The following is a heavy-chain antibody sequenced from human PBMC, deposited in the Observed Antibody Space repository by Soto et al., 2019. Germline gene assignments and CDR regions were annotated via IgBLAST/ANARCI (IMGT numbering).Heavy chain of an antibody. V-gene: IGHV3-30*03. J-gene: IGHJ4*02. CDR2: ISYDGSNK. CDR3: APWFGAFDY. Sequence: QVQLVESGGGVVQPGRSLRLSCAASGFTFSSYGMHWVRQAPGKGLEWVAVISYDGSNKYYADSVKGRSTNSRDNSKNTLYLQMNSLIAEDTVVYYCAPWFGAFDYWGQGTLVTVSS. D-gene: IGHD3-10*01. CDR1: GFTFSSYG.